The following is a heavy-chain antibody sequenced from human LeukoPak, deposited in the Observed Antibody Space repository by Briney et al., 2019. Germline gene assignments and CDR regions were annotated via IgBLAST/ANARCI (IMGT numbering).Heavy chain of an antibody. CDR3: ARVLRVLRLGDYYYYMDV. V-gene: IGHV3-21*01. D-gene: IGHD3-10*01. J-gene: IGHJ6*03. Sequence: GGSLRLSCAASGFTFSSYSMNWVRQAPGKGLEWVSSISSSSSYIYYADSVKGRFTISRDNAKNSLYLQMNSLRAEDTAVYYCARVLRVLRLGDYYYYMDVWGKGTTVTVSS. CDR1: GFTFSSYS. CDR2: ISSSSSYI.